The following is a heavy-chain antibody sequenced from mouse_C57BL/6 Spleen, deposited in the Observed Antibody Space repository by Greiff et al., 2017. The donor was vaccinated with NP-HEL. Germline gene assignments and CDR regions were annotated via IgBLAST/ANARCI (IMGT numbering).Heavy chain of an antibody. Sequence: QVQLQQPGAELVKPGASVKLSCKASGYTFTSYWMQWVKQRPGQGLEWIGEIDPSDSYTNYNQKFKGKATLTVDTSSSTAYMQLSSLTSEDSAVYYCARLIISPFAYWGQGTLVTVSA. J-gene: IGHJ3*01. CDR2: IDPSDSYT. V-gene: IGHV1-50*01. CDR1: GYTFTSYW. CDR3: ARLIISPFAY.